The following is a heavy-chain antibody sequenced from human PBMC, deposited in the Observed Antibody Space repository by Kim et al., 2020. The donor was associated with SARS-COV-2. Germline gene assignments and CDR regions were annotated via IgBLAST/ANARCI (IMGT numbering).Heavy chain of an antibody. V-gene: IGHV3-30*01. Sequence: ADSVKGRFTISRDKSKNTLYLQMNSLRAEDTAVYYCARDSRDGYNQYFDYWGQGTLVTVSS. J-gene: IGHJ4*02. D-gene: IGHD5-12*01. CDR3: ARDSRDGYNQYFDY.